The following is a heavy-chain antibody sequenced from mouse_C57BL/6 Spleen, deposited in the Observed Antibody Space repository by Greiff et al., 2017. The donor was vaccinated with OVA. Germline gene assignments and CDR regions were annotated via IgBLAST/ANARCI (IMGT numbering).Heavy chain of an antibody. CDR3: AKETDYYGSSYDAMDY. J-gene: IGHJ4*01. V-gene: IGHV2-5*01. Sequence: QVQLKQSGPGLVQPSQSLSITCTVSGFSLTSYGVHWVRQSPGKGLEWLGVIWRGGSTDYNAAFMSRLSITKDNSKSKVFFKMNSLQADDTAIYYCAKETDYYGSSYDAMDYWGQGTSVTVSS. D-gene: IGHD1-1*01. CDR1: GFSLTSYG. CDR2: IWRGGST.